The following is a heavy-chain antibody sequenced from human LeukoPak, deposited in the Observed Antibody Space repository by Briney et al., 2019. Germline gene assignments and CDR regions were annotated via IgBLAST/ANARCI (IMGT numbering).Heavy chain of an antibody. D-gene: IGHD6-13*01. V-gene: IGHV3-33*08. CDR3: ARGYSSSWYEIYYHYYGMDV. Sequence: PGGSLRLSCAASGFTFSSYAMSWVRQAPGKGLEWVAVIWYDGSNKYYADSVKGRFTISRDNAKNSLYLQMNSLRAEDTAVYYCARGYSSSWYEIYYHYYGMDVWGQGTTVTVSS. J-gene: IGHJ6*02. CDR1: GFTFSSYA. CDR2: IWYDGSNK.